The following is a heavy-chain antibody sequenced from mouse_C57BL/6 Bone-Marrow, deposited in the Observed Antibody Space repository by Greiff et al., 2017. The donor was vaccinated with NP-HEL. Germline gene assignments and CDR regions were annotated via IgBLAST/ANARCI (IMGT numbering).Heavy chain of an antibody. CDR2: ICYSGST. V-gene: IGHV3-8*01. D-gene: IGHD2-1*01. CDR3: ARGWIYYGNYVLAY. CDR1: GYSITSDY. J-gene: IGHJ3*01. Sequence: EVPAVESGPGAAKPCQTLSLIRPVTGYSITSDYWNWIRKFPGNKLEYMGYICYSGSTYYNPSLKSRISITRDTSKNQYYLQLNSVTTEDTATYYCARGWIYYGNYVLAYWGQGTLVTVSA.